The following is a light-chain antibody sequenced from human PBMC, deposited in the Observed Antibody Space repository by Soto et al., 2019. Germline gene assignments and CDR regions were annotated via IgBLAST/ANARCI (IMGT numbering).Light chain of an antibody. CDR1: QSVSSSY. CDR3: QQSGT. J-gene: IGKJ1*01. Sequence: EIVLTQSPGTLSLSPGERATLSCRASQSVSSSYLAWYQHKPGQAPRLLIYRASNMAAGIPDRFSGSGSGTDFTLTISRLEPEDFAVYYCQQSGTFGQGTKVDIK. V-gene: IGKV3-20*01. CDR2: RAS.